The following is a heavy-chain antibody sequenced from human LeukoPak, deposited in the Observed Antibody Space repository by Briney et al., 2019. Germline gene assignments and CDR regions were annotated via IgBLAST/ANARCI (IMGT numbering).Heavy chain of an antibody. CDR1: GFTFSSYA. J-gene: IGHJ4*02. V-gene: IGHV3-23*01. Sequence: PGGSLRLSCVASGFTFSSYAMSWVRQAPGKGLEWVSTISVGAEYIFYADSVKGRFTISRDDSNNALYLQMHSLRAEDTALYYCASGPPFLKYFEYWGQGTLVTVSS. CDR2: ISVGAEYI. CDR3: ASGPPFLKYFEY. D-gene: IGHD3-3*01.